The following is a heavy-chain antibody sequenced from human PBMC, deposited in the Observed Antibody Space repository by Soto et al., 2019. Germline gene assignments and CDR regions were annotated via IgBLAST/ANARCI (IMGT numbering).Heavy chain of an antibody. V-gene: IGHV3-15*07. D-gene: IGHD3-10*01. CDR2: IKSNVNGGTS. J-gene: IGHJ2*01. CDR1: GIIFSNAW. Sequence: GSLILSCEVAGIIFSNAWMNWVRQVPGKGLEWVGRIKSNVNGGTSDYAAPVKDRFTISRDDSKNTLYLEMDSLKTEDTAVYYCSRYKYGLLDLWAGGTLVPFS. CDR3: SRYKYGLLDL.